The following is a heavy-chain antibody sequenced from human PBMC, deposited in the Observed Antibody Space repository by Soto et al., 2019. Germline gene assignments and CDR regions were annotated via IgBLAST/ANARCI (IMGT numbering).Heavy chain of an antibody. Sequence: ASVKVSGEASGYTFTSHAMHWVRQAPGQRLEWMGWIKAGNGNTKYSQNFQGRVTITRDTSASTAYMELSSLRSEDTAVYYCASRGVVAATGYYYYGMDVWGQVTTVTVS. J-gene: IGHJ6*02. D-gene: IGHD2-15*01. CDR1: GYTFTSHA. CDR3: ASRGVVAATGYYYYGMDV. V-gene: IGHV1-3*01. CDR2: IKAGNGNT.